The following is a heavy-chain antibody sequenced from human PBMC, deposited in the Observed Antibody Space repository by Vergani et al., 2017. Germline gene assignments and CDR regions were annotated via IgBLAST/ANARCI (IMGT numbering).Heavy chain of an antibody. Sequence: QVQLQESGPGLVKPSETLSLTCTVSGGSISSYYWSWIRQPPGKGLEWIGSIYYSGSTYYNPSLKSRVTISVDTSKNQFSLKLSSVTAADTAVYYCARHLAARPSDYWGQGTLVTVSS. CDR1: GGSISSYY. V-gene: IGHV4-59*05. CDR2: IYYSGST. CDR3: ARHLAARPSDY. J-gene: IGHJ4*02. D-gene: IGHD6-6*01.